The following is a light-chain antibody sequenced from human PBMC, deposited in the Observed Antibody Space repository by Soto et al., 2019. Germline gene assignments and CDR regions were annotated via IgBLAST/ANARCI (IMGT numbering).Light chain of an antibody. Sequence: EIVMTQSPATLSVSPGERATLSCRASQSVSSNLAWYQQKPGQAPRLLIYGASTRATGIPARFSGSGSQTDFTLTISRLEPEDFAMYYCQRYDSLRTFGQGTKVDIK. CDR2: GAS. CDR1: QSVSSN. V-gene: IGKV3-15*01. J-gene: IGKJ1*01. CDR3: QRYDSLRT.